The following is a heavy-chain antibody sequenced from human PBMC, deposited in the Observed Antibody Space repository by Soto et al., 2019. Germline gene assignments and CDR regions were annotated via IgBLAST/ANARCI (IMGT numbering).Heavy chain of an antibody. CDR1: GYTFTSYY. CDR3: ALAMATYFDY. CDR2: INPSGGST. J-gene: IGHJ4*02. D-gene: IGHD5-18*01. Sequence: GSSVKVSCTASGYTFTSYYMHWVRHAPGQGLEWMGIINPSGGSTSYAQKFQGRVTMTRDTSTSTVYMELSSLRSEDTAVYYCALAMATYFDYWGQGTLVTVS. V-gene: IGHV1-46*01.